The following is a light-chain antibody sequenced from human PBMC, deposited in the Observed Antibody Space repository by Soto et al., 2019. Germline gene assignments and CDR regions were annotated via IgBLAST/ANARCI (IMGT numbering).Light chain of an antibody. CDR1: RSVSSTY. V-gene: IGKV3-20*01. CDR3: QQLGSSPYT. Sequence: EIVLTQSPATLSLSPGERATLSCRASRSVSSTYLAWYQHKPGQAPRLLIFGSSTRATGIPDRFSGSGSGPDFTLTISRLEPEDFAIYYCQQLGSSPYTFGQGTKLQIK. CDR2: GSS. J-gene: IGKJ2*01.